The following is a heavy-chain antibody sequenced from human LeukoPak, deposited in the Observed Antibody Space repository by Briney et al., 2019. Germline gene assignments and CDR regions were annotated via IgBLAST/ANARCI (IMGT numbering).Heavy chain of an antibody. CDR3: AKDRSSGWYYFDY. J-gene: IGHJ4*02. Sequence: GSLRLSCAASGFTFCSYAMSWVRPAPGKGLEWVSTISGSGGSTYYSDSVKGRFTISRDNSKNTLYLQMNSLRAEDTAVYYCAKDRSSGWYYFDYWGQGTLVTVSS. CDR1: GFTFCSYA. D-gene: IGHD6-19*01. V-gene: IGHV3-23*01. CDR2: ISGSGGST.